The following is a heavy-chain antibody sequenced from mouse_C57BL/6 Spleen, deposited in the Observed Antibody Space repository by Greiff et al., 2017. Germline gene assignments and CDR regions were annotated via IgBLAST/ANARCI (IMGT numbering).Heavy chain of an antibody. CDR2: ISYDGSN. Sequence: EVQLQQSGPGLVKPSQSLSLTCSVTGYSITSGYFWNWIRQFPGNKLEWMGYISYDGSNNYNPSLKNRISITRDTSKNQFFLKLNSVTTEDTATYVCARYDYDADGYFDVWGTGTTVTVSS. J-gene: IGHJ1*03. V-gene: IGHV3-6*01. D-gene: IGHD2-4*01. CDR1: GYSITSGYF. CDR3: ARYDYDADGYFDV.